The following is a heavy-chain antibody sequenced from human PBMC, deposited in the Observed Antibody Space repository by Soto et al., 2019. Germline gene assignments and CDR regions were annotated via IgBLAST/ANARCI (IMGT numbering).Heavy chain of an antibody. Sequence: SETLSLTCTVSGGSISSGDYYWSWIRQPPGKGLEWIGHIYYSGSTYYNPSLKSRVTISVDTSKNQFSLKLSSVTAADTAVYYCARERPDGSRLDPWGQGTLVTVSS. D-gene: IGHD6-13*01. J-gene: IGHJ5*02. CDR1: GGSISSGDYY. V-gene: IGHV4-30-4*01. CDR2: IYYSGST. CDR3: ARERPDGSRLDP.